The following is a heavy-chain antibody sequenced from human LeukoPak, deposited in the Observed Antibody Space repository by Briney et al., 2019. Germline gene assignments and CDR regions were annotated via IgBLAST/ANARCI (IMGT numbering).Heavy chain of an antibody. Sequence: GGSLRLSCAASGFTFDDHAMHWVRQAPGKGLEWVSFITWDGGNTYYVDSVKGRFTISRDNSKNSLYLQMNSLKVEDTALYYCAKGMVRGVLFDYFDYWGQGTLVTVSS. CDR1: GFTFDDHA. D-gene: IGHD3-10*01. CDR2: ITWDGGNT. V-gene: IGHV3-43D*03. J-gene: IGHJ4*02. CDR3: AKGMVRGVLFDYFDY.